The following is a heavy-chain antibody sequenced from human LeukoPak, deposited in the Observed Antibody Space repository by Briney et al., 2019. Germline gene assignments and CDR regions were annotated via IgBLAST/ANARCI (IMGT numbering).Heavy chain of an antibody. Sequence: GGSLRLSCAVSGITLSNYGMSWVRQAPGKGLEWVSSISSSSSYIYYADSVKGRFTISRDNAKNSLYLQMNSLRAEDTAVYYCARDGGYCTNGVCSPTRGYYYMDVWGKGTTVTVSS. CDR3: ARDGGYCTNGVCSPTRGYYYMDV. J-gene: IGHJ6*03. CDR2: ISSSSSYI. V-gene: IGHV3-21*01. CDR1: GITLSNYG. D-gene: IGHD2-8*01.